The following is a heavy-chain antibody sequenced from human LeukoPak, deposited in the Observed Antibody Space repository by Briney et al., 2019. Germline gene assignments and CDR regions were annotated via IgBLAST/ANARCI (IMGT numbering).Heavy chain of an antibody. Sequence: ASVTVSFTCSVYTFTIYGISWVRQAPGQGREWMGGSSAYNGNTNYAQKLQGRVTMTTDTSTSTAYMELRSLRSDDTAVYYCAREGPYSGSYFSPWGQGTLVTVSS. CDR3: AREGPYSGSYFSP. CDR1: VYTFTIYG. V-gene: IGHV1-18*01. D-gene: IGHD1-26*01. CDR2: SSAYNGNT. J-gene: IGHJ5*02.